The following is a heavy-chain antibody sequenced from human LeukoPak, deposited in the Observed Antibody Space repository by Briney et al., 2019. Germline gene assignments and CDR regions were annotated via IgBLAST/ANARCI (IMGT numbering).Heavy chain of an antibody. Sequence: GGSLRLSCAASGFTFSSYSMNWVRQAPGKGLEWVSSISSSSGYIYYADSVKGRFTISRDNAKNSLYLQMNSLRAEDTAVYYCARVGLDYGDTYYFDYWGQGTLVTVSS. CDR2: ISSSSGYI. CDR1: GFTFSSYS. CDR3: ARVGLDYGDTYYFDY. J-gene: IGHJ4*02. D-gene: IGHD4-17*01. V-gene: IGHV3-21*01.